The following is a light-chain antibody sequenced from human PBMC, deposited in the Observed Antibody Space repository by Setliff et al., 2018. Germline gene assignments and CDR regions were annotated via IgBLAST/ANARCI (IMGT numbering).Light chain of an antibody. CDR3: SSYTSSSTLV. CDR2: EVS. Sequence: QSVLTQPASVSGSPGQSITISCTGTSSDVGGYNYVSWYQQHPGKAPKPMIYEVSNRPSGVSNRFSGSKSGNTASLTISGLQAEDEADYCCSSYTSSSTLVFGGGTQLTV. CDR1: SSDVGGYNY. J-gene: IGLJ2*01. V-gene: IGLV2-14*01.